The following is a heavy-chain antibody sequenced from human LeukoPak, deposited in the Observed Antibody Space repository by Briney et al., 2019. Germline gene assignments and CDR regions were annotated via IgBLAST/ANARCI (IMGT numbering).Heavy chain of an antibody. D-gene: IGHD2-2*01. CDR3: AREFLQYQLPYVGGFDY. J-gene: IGHJ4*02. Sequence: SVKVSCKASGGTFSSYAISWVRQAPGQGLEWMGGIIPIFGTANYAQKFQGRVTITADKSTSTAYMELSSLRSEDTAVYYCAREFLQYQLPYVGGFDYWGQGTLVTVSS. CDR2: IIPIFGTA. CDR1: GGTFSSYA. V-gene: IGHV1-69*06.